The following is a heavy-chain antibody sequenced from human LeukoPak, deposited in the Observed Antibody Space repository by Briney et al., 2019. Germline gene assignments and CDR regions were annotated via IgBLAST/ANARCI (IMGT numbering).Heavy chain of an antibody. CDR2: IRYDGSNK. V-gene: IGHV3-30*02. J-gene: IGHJ4*01. CDR1: GFTFSSYG. CDR3: ARAPGTTFDY. Sequence: PGGSLRLSCAASGFTFSSYGMHWVRQAPGKGLEWVAFIRYDGSNKYYADSVKGRFTISRDNSKNTLYLQMNSLRAEDTAVYYCARAPGTTFDYWGHGNMVTVSS. D-gene: IGHD4-17*01.